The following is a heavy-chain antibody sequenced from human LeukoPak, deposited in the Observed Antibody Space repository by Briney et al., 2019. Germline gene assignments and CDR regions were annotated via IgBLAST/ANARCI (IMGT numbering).Heavy chain of an antibody. Sequence: GGYLSLYCAASGFTFTSFALHWVRPAPGKGLEGVAVISSDESNKYYLDYVRGRFTISRDNSKNTLYLQMTSLGADDTAIYFCASISGASWGDFWGQGTQVTVSS. CDR2: ISSDESNK. V-gene: IGHV3-30-3*01. J-gene: IGHJ4*02. CDR1: GFTFTSFA. D-gene: IGHD3-16*01. CDR3: ASISGASWGDF.